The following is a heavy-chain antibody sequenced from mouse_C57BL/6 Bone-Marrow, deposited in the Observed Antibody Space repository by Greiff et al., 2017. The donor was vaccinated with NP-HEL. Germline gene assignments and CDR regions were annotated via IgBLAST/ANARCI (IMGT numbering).Heavy chain of an antibody. CDR2: ISGGGGNT. Sequence: EVQRVESGGGLVKPGGSLKLSCAASGFTFSSYTMSWVRQTPEKRLEWVATISGGGGNTYYPDSVKGRFTISRDNAKNTLYLQMSSLRSEDTALYYCARHDTTVHHYFDYWGQGTTLTVSS. D-gene: IGHD1-1*01. CDR3: ARHDTTVHHYFDY. J-gene: IGHJ2*01. V-gene: IGHV5-9*01. CDR1: GFTFSSYT.